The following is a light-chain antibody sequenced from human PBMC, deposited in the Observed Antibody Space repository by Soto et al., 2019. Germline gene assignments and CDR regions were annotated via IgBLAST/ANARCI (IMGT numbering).Light chain of an antibody. CDR1: QSVSTN. J-gene: IGKJ2*01. CDR2: GAS. CDR3: HQYDDGPYT. Sequence: VMTQSPAILSVSPGERATLSCRASQSVSTNVAWYQQIPGQTPRLLIYGASTRATGIPVRFSGSGSGIEFTLTISSLQSEDFAVYYCHQYDDGPYTFGQGTKVEI. V-gene: IGKV3-15*01.